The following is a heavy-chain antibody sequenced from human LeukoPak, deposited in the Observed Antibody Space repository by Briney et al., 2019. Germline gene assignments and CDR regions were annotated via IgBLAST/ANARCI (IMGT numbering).Heavy chain of an antibody. CDR2: ISSSGSTI. CDR3: ASGLLDSSGYFLNY. J-gene: IGHJ4*02. D-gene: IGHD3-22*01. CDR1: GFTFSDYY. Sequence: GGSLRLSCAASGFTFSDYYMSWIRQAPGKGLEWASYISSSGSTIYYADSVKGRFTISRDNAKNSLYLQMNSLRAEDTAVYYCASGLLDSSGYFLNYWGQGTLVTVSS. V-gene: IGHV3-11*01.